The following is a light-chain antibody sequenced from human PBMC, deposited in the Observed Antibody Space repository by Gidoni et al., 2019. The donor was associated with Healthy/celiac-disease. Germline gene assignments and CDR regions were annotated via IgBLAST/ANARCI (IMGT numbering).Light chain of an antibody. CDR2: ASS. J-gene: IGKJ3*01. Sequence: DIQMTQSPSPLSPSVGDRVTITCRASQSNSSYLNWYQQKPEQAPKLLIDASSSLKSGVPSMFGSGSSGTVFILTISSLQHEDFASYCWQHSYSTPITFGPGTKVEIK. V-gene: IGKV1-39*01. CDR3: QHSYSTPIT. CDR1: QSNSSY.